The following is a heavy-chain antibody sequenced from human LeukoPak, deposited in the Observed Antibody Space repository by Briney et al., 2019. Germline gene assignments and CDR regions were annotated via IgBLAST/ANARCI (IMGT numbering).Heavy chain of an antibody. CDR3: ASRKKGMATAGFDY. CDR2: IYPGDSDT. D-gene: IGHD5-24*01. V-gene: IGHV5-51*01. CDR1: GYSFTSYW. J-gene: IGHJ4*02. Sequence: GESLKISCKGSGYSFTSYWSGWVRQMPGKGLEWMGIIYPGDSDTRHSPSFQGQVTISAEKSISTAYLQWSSLKASDTALYYCASRKKGMATAGFDYWGQGTLVTVSS.